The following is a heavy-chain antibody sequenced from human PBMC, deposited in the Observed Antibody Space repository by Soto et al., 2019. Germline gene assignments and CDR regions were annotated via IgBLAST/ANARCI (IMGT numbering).Heavy chain of an antibody. CDR3: ARRYGDQFDY. CDR1: GGSISSYY. CDR2: IYYSGST. V-gene: IGHV4-59*01. J-gene: IGHJ4*02. D-gene: IGHD4-17*01. Sequence: SETLSLTCTVSGGSISSYYWSWIRQPPGKGLEWIGHIYYSGSTDYNPSLKSRVTISVDTSKNQFSLKLSSVTAADTAVYYCARRYGDQFDYWGQGTLVTVSS.